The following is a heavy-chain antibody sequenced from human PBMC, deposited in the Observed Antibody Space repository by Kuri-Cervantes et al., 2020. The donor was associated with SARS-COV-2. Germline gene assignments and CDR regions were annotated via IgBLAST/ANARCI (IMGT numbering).Heavy chain of an antibody. CDR1: GGSISSSSYY. D-gene: IGHD6-13*01. V-gene: IGHV4-39*07. CDR2: SYYSGST. J-gene: IGHJ4*02. CDR3: ARVGEYSSSLDY. Sequence: SETLSLTCTVSGGSISSSSYYWGWIRQPPGKGLEWIGSSYYSGSTYYNPSLKSRVTISLDTSKNQFSLRLSSVTAADTAVYYCARVGEYSSSLDYWGQGTLVTVSS.